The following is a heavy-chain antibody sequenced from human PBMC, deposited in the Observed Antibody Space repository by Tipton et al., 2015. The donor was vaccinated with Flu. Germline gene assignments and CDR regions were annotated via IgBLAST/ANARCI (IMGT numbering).Heavy chain of an antibody. Sequence: LRLSCTVSGGSISSGSYYWSWIRQPAGKGLEWIGRIYTSGSTNYNPSLKSRVTISVDTSKNQFSLKLSSVTAADTAGYYCARGVIYYDSSGPITDAFDIWGQGTMVTVSS. J-gene: IGHJ3*02. D-gene: IGHD3-22*01. CDR3: ARGVIYYDSSGPITDAFDI. V-gene: IGHV4-61*02. CDR2: IYTSGST. CDR1: GGSISSGSYY.